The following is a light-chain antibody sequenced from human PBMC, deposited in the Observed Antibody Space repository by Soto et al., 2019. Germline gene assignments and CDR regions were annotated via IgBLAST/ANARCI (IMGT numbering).Light chain of an antibody. CDR3: GTWDSSLSVVV. CDR1: TSNTGNNY. V-gene: IGLV1-51*02. Sequence: QSALTQPPSVSAAPGQKVTISCSGSTSNTGNNYVSWYQQLPGTAPKLLIYEDDKRPSGIPDRFSGSKSGTSGTLGITGLQTGDEADYYCGTWDSSLSVVVFGGGTKVTVL. J-gene: IGLJ2*01. CDR2: EDD.